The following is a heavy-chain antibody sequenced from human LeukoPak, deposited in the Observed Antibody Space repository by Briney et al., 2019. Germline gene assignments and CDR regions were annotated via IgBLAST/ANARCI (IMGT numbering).Heavy chain of an antibody. CDR2: IYTSGST. J-gene: IGHJ6*03. V-gene: IGHV4-4*07. CDR3: ARDQGDYGDYVLYYYYYYMDV. D-gene: IGHD4-17*01. Sequence: SETLSLTCTVSGGSIISYYWSWIRQPAGKGLEWIGRIYTSGSTNYNPSLKSRVTMSVDTSKNQFSLKLGSVTAADTAVYCCARDQGDYGDYVLYYYYYYMDVWGKGTTVTVSS. CDR1: GGSIISYY.